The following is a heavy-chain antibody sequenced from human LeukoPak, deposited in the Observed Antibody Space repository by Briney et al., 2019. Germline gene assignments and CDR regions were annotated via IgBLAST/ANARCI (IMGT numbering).Heavy chain of an antibody. CDR1: GYTFTSYD. J-gene: IGHJ4*02. D-gene: IGHD3-22*01. CDR2: MNPNNGNT. Sequence: ASVKVSCKASGYTFTSYDINWVRQATGQGLEWMGWMNPNNGNTDYAQKFQGRVTLTRNTSISTAYMELSSLRSEDTAVYYCARGLGYDSSGYPPDYWGQGTLVTVSS. CDR3: ARGLGYDSSGYPPDY. V-gene: IGHV1-8*01.